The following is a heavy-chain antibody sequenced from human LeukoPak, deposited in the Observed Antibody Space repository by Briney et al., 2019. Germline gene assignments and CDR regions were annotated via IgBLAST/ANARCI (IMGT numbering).Heavy chain of an antibody. V-gene: IGHV1-69*06. CDR2: IIPIFGTA. J-gene: IGHJ6*03. CDR1: GYTFTGYY. D-gene: IGHD3-10*01. CDR3: ASGYYGRESQVGSTSNYYYYYMDV. Sequence: ASVKVSCKASGYTFTGYYMHWVRQAPGQGLEWMGGIIPIFGTANYAQKFQGRVTITADKSTSTAYMELSSLRSEDTAVYYCASGYYGRESQVGSTSNYYYYYMDVWGKGTTVTVSS.